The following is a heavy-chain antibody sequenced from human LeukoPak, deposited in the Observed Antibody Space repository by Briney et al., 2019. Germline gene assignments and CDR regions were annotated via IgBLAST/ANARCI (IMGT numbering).Heavy chain of an antibody. V-gene: IGHV3-23*01. CDR3: AKDIVVVPAAMNYYGMDV. Sequence: GGSLRLSCAASGFTFSSYAMSWVRQAPGKRLEWVSAISGSGSSTYYADSVKGRFTISRDNSKNTLYLQMNSLRAEDTAVYYCAKDIVVVPAAMNYYGMDVWGQGTTVTVSS. D-gene: IGHD2-2*01. CDR1: GFTFSSYA. CDR2: ISGSGSST. J-gene: IGHJ6*02.